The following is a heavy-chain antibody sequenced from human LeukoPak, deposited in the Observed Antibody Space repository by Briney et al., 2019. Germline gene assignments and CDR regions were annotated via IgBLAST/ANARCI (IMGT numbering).Heavy chain of an antibody. D-gene: IGHD3-10*01. CDR1: GFTFHDYA. CDR2: ITWNSGSV. V-gene: IGHV3-9*03. J-gene: IGHJ3*02. CDR3: AEGRGVGSLIVDDLDM. Sequence: PGGSLRLSCAASGFTFHDYAMHWVRQVPGKGLEWVPGITWNSGSVLYADSVRGRFTISRDNAKNSLYLQLNSLRPEDMAFYYCAEGRGVGSLIVDDLDMWGQGTMVTV.